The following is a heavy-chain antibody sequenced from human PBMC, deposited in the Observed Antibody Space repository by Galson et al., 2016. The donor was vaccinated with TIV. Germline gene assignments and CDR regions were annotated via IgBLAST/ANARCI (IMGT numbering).Heavy chain of an antibody. Sequence: SLRLSCAASGFTFSTYVMHWVRRAPGKGLEWVAFVRYDGSHKNYADSVKGRFTISRDSSKSTVFLQMNSLRLEDTAVYYCTRDGRGNWKYVDYFDYWGQGTLVTVSS. CDR2: VRYDGSHK. CDR3: TRDGRGNWKYVDYFDY. D-gene: IGHD1-1*01. V-gene: IGHV3-30*02. CDR1: GFTFSTYV. J-gene: IGHJ4*02.